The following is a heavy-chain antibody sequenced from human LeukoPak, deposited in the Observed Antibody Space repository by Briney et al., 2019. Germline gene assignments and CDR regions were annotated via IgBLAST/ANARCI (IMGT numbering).Heavy chain of an antibody. CDR3: ARQGGSGWQDFDC. Sequence: PSETLSLTCTVCGGSISSSSYYWGWIRQPPGKGLEWIGSIYYSGSTYYNPSLKSRVTISVDTSKNQFSLKLSSVTAADTAVYYCARQGGSGWQDFDCWGQGTLVTVSS. CDR1: GGSISSSSYY. CDR2: IYYSGST. J-gene: IGHJ4*02. D-gene: IGHD6-19*01. V-gene: IGHV4-39*01.